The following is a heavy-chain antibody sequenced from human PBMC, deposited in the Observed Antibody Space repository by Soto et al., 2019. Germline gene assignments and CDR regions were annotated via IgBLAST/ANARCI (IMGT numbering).Heavy chain of an antibody. CDR2: IGAYNGNT. V-gene: IGHV1-18*01. J-gene: IGHJ1*01. CDR3: ARHVSKLQFLPWLLESAL. D-gene: IGHD3-3*01. Sequence: ATVTVSCKVPGCNFTRYGRRRVRQAPVPGLEWMGWIGAYNGNTNYAQKLQGRVTMTTDTSTNTAYMELRSLRSDDTAVYYCARHVSKLQFLPWLLESALWGQGTPVTV. CDR1: GCNFTRYG.